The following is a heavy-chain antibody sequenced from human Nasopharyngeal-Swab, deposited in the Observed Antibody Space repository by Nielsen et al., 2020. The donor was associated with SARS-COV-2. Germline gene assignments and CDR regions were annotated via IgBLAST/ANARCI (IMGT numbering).Heavy chain of an antibody. J-gene: IGHJ3*02. CDR1: GFTFSSYA. CDR3: ASVVAATVAFDI. V-gene: IGHV3-23*01. Sequence: GGSLRLSCAASGFTFSSYAMSWVRQAPGKGLEWVSAISVSGGRIYYADSVKGRFTISRDNSKNTLYLQMNSLRAEDTAVYYCASVVAATVAFDIWGQGTTVTVSS. D-gene: IGHD2-15*01. CDR2: ISVSGGRI.